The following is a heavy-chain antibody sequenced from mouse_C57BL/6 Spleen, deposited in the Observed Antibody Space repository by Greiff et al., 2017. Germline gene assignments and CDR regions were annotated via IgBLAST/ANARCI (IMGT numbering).Heavy chain of an antibody. D-gene: IGHD1-1*01. V-gene: IGHV1-26*01. CDR2: INPNNGGT. CDR3: ALHYYGSSYSSYWYFDV. J-gene: IGHJ1*03. Sequence: EVQLQQSGPELVKPGASVKISCKASGYTFTDYYMNWVKQSHGKSLEWIGDINPNNGGTSYNQKFKGKATLTVDKSSSTAYMELRSLTSEDSAVYYCALHYYGSSYSSYWYFDVWGTGTTVTVSS. CDR1: GYTFTDYY.